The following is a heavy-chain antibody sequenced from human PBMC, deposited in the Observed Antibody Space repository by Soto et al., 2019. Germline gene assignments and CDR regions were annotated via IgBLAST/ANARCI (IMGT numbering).Heavy chain of an antibody. CDR1: GGSISSYY. CDR3: ARSGAPYGYSVPAVNWFDP. J-gene: IGHJ5*02. V-gene: IGHV4-59*01. D-gene: IGHD6-13*01. Sequence: PSETLSLTCTVSGGSISSYYWSWIRQPPGKGLEWIGYIYYSGSTNYNPSLKSRVTISVDTSKDQFSLKLSSVTAADTAVYYCARSGAPYGYSVPAVNWFDPWGQGTLVTVSS. CDR2: IYYSGST.